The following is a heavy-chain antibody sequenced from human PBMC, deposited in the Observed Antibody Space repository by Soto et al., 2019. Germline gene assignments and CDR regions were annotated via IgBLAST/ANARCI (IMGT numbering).Heavy chain of an antibody. CDR1: GGSISSGGYY. Sequence: TSETLSLTCTVSGGSISSGGYYWSWIRQHPGKGLEWIGYIYYSGSTYYNPSLKSRVTISVDTSKNQFSLKLSSVTAADTAVYYCARDSRQQWLAHYFDYWGQGTLVTVSS. D-gene: IGHD6-19*01. J-gene: IGHJ4*02. V-gene: IGHV4-31*03. CDR3: ARDSRQQWLAHYFDY. CDR2: IYYSGST.